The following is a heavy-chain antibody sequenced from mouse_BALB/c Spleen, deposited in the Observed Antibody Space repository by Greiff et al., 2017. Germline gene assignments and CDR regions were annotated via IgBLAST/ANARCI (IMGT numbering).Heavy chain of an antibody. Sequence: VQVVESGAELVKPGASVKLSCKASGYTFTEYTIHWVKQRSGQGLEWIGWFYPGSGSIKYNEKFKDKATLTADKSSSTVYMELSRLTSEDSAVYFCARHEDYYGSSSAWFAYWGQGTLVTVSA. J-gene: IGHJ3*01. CDR3: ARHEDYYGSSSAWFAY. D-gene: IGHD1-1*01. V-gene: IGHV1-62-2*01. CDR1: GYTFTEYT. CDR2: FYPGSGSI.